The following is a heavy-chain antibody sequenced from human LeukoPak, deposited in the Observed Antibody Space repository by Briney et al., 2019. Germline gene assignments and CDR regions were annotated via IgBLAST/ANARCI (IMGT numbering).Heavy chain of an antibody. CDR1: GFTFSSYA. CDR3: ARAPRGAVAGYYFDY. CDR2: ISSNGGST. Sequence: PGGSLRLSCAASGFTFSSYAMHWVRQAPGKGLEYASAISSNGGSTYYANSVKGRFTISRDNSKNTLYLQMGSLRADDMAVYYCARAPRGAVAGYYFDYWGQGTLVTVSS. D-gene: IGHD6-19*01. J-gene: IGHJ4*02. V-gene: IGHV3-64*01.